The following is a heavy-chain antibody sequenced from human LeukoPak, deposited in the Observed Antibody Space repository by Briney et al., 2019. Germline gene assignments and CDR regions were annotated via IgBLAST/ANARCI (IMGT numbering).Heavy chain of an antibody. V-gene: IGHV3-30*18. J-gene: IGHJ4*02. D-gene: IGHD3-22*01. CDR3: AKGLWYYYDSSGYVDY. CDR2: ISYDGSNK. CDR1: GFTFSSYG. Sequence: GRSLRLSCAASGFTFSSYGMHWVRQAPGKGLEWVAVISYDGSNKYYADSVKGRFTISRDNSKNTLYLQMNSLRAEDTAVYYCAKGLWYYYDSSGYVDYWGQGTLVTVSS.